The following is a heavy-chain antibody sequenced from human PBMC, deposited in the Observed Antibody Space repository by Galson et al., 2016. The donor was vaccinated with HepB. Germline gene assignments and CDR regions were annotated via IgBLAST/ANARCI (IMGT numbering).Heavy chain of an antibody. J-gene: IGHJ4*02. CDR3: AVWLQVHFDH. V-gene: IGHV3-23*01. CDR2: ISPGRPNT. D-gene: IGHD3-16*01. CDR1: GFVFRSSA. Sequence: SLRLSCASSGFVFRSSAMGWLRQVPGKGLEWVSTISPGRPNTHYADSVNGRFTISRDDAKDTVYLEMSSLIDEDTAIYYCAVWLQVHFDHWGQGTRVTVSS.